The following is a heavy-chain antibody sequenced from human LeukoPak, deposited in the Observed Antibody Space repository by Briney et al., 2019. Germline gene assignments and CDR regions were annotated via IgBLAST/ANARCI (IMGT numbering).Heavy chain of an antibody. CDR2: MNPNSGNT. CDR1: GYTFASYD. D-gene: IGHD3-9*01. J-gene: IGHJ6*03. V-gene: IGHV1-8*03. CDR3: ARGISHDILTGYPGLDYYYYMDV. Sequence: ASVKVSCKASGYTFASYDINWVRQATGQGLEWMGWMNPNSGNTGYAQKFQGRVTITRNTSISTAYMELSSLRSEDTAVYYCARGISHDILTGYPGLDYYYYMDVWGKGTTVTVSS.